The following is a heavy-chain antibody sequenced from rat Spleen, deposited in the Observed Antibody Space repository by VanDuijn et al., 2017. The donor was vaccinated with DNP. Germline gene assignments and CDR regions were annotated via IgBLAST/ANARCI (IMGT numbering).Heavy chain of an antibody. D-gene: IGHD1-3*01. J-gene: IGHJ4*01. V-gene: IGHV5-27*01. CDR3: TTYGSYGYYYAMDA. Sequence: EVQLVETGGGLVQPGRSLKLSCAASGFTFSAYYLAWVRQAPAKGLEWVAYIGSPAYSPYHGDSVKGRFTISRDNAKSTLYLQMDSLRSEDTATYYCTTYGSYGYYYAMDAWGQGTSVTVSS. CDR1: GFTFSAYY. CDR2: IGSPAYSP.